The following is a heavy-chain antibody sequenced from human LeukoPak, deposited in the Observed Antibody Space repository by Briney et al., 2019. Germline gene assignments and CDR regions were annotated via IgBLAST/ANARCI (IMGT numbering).Heavy chain of an antibody. J-gene: IGHJ5*02. D-gene: IGHD3-10*01. CDR2: MNPNSGNT. V-gene: IGHV1-8*03. CDR3: IRSGAANWFDP. CDR1: GYTFTSYD. Sequence: AASVTVSCKASGYTFTSYDINWVRQATGQGLEWMGWMNPNSGNTGYAQKFQGRVTITRNTSISTAYMELSSLRSEDTAVYYCIRSGAANWFDPWGQGTLVTVSS.